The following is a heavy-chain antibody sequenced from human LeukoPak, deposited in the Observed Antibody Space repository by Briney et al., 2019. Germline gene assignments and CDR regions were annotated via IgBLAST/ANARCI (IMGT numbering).Heavy chain of an antibody. J-gene: IGHJ1*01. CDR2: ISGSGGST. CDR3: AKDRSGYGDYEDFQH. V-gene: IGHV3-23*01. D-gene: IGHD4-17*01. CDR1: GFTFSSYA. Sequence: GGSLRLSCAASGFTFSSYAMSWVRQAPGKGLEWGSAISGSGGSTYYADSVKGRFTISRDNSKNTLYLQMNSLRAEDTAVYYCAKDRSGYGDYEDFQHWGQGTLVTVSS.